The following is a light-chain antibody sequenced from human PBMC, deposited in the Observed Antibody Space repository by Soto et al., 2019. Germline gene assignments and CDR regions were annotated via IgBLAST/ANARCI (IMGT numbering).Light chain of an antibody. CDR3: QQYDDWPPWT. J-gene: IGKJ1*01. CDR2: GAF. CDR1: QSVSSN. Sequence: DIVMTQSPPTLSVSPGEKVTLSCRASQSVSSNLAWNQQKLGQAPRLLIYGAFTRATGIPARFSGSGSGTEFTLTISSLQSEDFALYYCQQYDDWPPWTFGQGTKVEIK. V-gene: IGKV3-15*01.